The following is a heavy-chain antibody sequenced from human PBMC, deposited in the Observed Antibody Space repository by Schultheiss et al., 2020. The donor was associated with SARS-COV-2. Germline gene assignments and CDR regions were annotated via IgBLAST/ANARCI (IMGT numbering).Heavy chain of an antibody. D-gene: IGHD4-23*01. CDR2: ISDDSDNI. CDR3: ARHYGGWGGYLDF. Sequence: GESLKISCAASGFTFSSYAMSWVRQAPGKGLEWVSSISDDSDNIYYADSVQGRFTIFRDNAKNSLYLQMNSLRAEDTAVYYCARHYGGWGGYLDFWGQGTPVTVSS. V-gene: IGHV3-21*01. J-gene: IGHJ4*02. CDR1: GFTFSSYA.